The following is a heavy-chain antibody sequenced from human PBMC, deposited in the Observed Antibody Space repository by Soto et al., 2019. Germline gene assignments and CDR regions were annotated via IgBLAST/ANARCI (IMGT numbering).Heavy chain of an antibody. CDR2: ISYDGSNK. D-gene: IGHD3-22*01. CDR1: GFTFSSYG. V-gene: IGHV3-30*18. Sequence: GGSLRISCAASGFTFSSYGMHWVRQAPGKGLEWVAVISYDGSNKYYADSVKGRFTISRDNSKNTLYLQMNSLRAEDTAVYYCAKTLYDSSGYYPGGFDYWGQGTLVTVSS. J-gene: IGHJ4*02. CDR3: AKTLYDSSGYYPGGFDY.